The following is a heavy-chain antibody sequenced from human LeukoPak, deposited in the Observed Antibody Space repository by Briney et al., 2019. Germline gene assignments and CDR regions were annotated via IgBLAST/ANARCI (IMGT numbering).Heavy chain of an antibody. V-gene: IGHV1-24*01. CDR3: ATVRRVGGYTYYFDY. CDR1: GYTLTELS. J-gene: IGHJ4*02. CDR2: FDLEDGET. Sequence: ASVKVSCKVSGYTLTELSMHWVRQAPGKGLEWMGGFDLEDGETIYAQKFQGRVTMTEDTSTDTAYMELSSLRSEDTAVYYCATVRRVGGYTYYFDYWGQGTLVTVSS. D-gene: IGHD3-22*01.